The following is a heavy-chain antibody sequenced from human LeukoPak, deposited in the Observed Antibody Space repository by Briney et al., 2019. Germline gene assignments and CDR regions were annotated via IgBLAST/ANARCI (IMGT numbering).Heavy chain of an antibody. CDR1: GYSISSGYY. J-gene: IGHJ2*01. V-gene: IGHV4-38-2*02. CDR2: IYYSGST. CDR3: ARGWSGNWYFDL. D-gene: IGHD3/OR15-3a*01. Sequence: SETLSLTCTVSGYSISSGYYWGWIRQPPGKGLEWIGSIYYSGSTYYNPSLRSRVTISVDTSKNQFSLKLSSVTAADTAVYYCARGWSGNWYFDLWGRGTLVTVSS.